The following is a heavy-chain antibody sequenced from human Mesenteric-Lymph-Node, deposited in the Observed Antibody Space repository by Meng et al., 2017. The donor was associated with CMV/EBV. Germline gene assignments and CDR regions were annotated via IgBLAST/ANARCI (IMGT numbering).Heavy chain of an antibody. CDR3: ASLVVPAAISYYYYGMDV. V-gene: IGHV3-21*01. J-gene: IGHJ6*02. CDR1: GFTFNSYW. D-gene: IGHD2-2*01. Sequence: GESLKISCAASGFTFNSYWMTWVRQAPGKGLEWVSSISSSSSYIYYADSVKGRFTISRDNAKNSLYLQMNSLRAEDTAVYYCASLVVPAAISYYYYGMDVWGQGTTVTVSS. CDR2: ISSSSSYI.